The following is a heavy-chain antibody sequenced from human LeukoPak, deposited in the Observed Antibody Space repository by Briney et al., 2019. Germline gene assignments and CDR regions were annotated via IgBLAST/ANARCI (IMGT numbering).Heavy chain of an antibody. J-gene: IGHJ4*02. D-gene: IGHD1-20*01. Sequence: QAGGSLRLSCAASGFTFSSYAMSWVRQAPGKGLEWVSTISDSGRSTYYTDSVEGRFTISRDNSKNTLYLQMSSLRAEDTAIYYCARITSVVYYWGQGTLVTVSS. V-gene: IGHV3-23*01. CDR3: ARITSVVYY. CDR2: ISDSGRST. CDR1: GFTFSSYA.